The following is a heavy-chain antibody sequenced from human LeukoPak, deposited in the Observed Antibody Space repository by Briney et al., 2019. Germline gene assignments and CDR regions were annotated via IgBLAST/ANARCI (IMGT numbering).Heavy chain of an antibody. D-gene: IGHD3-22*01. CDR3: ARDYLVSSGYYRSYFDY. V-gene: IGHV1-46*01. J-gene: IGHJ4*02. Sequence: ASVKVSCKASGYTFTSYYMHWVRQAPGQGLEWMGIINPSGGSTSYAQKFQGRVTMTRDMSTSTVYMELSGLRSEDTAVYYCARDYLVSSGYYRSYFDYWGQGTLVTVSS. CDR1: GYTFTSYY. CDR2: INPSGGST.